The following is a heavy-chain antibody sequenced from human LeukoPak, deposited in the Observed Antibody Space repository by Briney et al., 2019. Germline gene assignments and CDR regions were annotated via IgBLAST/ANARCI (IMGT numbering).Heavy chain of an antibody. CDR2: IWYDGSIK. V-gene: IGHV3-33*01. J-gene: IGHJ4*02. CDR3: TTEVDY. Sequence: GGSLRLSCAAYGFTFNTYGMNWVRQAPGKGLEWVAVIWYDGSIKYYPDSVKGRFTASRDNSKDTLYLEMNSLRAEDTAVYYCTTEVDYWGQGTLVTVSS. CDR1: GFTFNTYG.